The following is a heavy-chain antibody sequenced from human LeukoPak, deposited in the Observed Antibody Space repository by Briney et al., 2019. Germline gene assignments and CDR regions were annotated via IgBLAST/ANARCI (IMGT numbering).Heavy chain of an antibody. CDR2: IYYSGST. CDR3: ARLGGSGRPTYHFDY. J-gene: IGHJ4*02. Sequence: SETLSLTCTISGGSISSFYWSWIRQPPGKGLEWIGYIYYSGSTNYNPSLKSRVTISGDTSKNQFSLKLRSVTAADTAVYYCARLGGSGRPTYHFDYWGQGTLVTVSS. D-gene: IGHD3-10*01. V-gene: IGHV4-59*08. CDR1: GGSISSFY.